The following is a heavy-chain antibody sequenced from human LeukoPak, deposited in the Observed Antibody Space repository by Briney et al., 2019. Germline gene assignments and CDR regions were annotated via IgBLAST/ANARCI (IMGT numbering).Heavy chain of an antibody. CDR1: GFTFSDYY. Sequence: GGSLRLSCAASGFTFSDYYMSWIRQAPGEGLEWVSYISSSSSYTNYADSVKGRFTISRDNAKNSLYLQMNSLRAEDTAVHYCARSFDVYFYYGLDVWGQGTTVTVSS. J-gene: IGHJ6*02. CDR2: ISSSSSYT. V-gene: IGHV3-11*03. CDR3: ARSFDVYFYYGLDV. D-gene: IGHD3-9*01.